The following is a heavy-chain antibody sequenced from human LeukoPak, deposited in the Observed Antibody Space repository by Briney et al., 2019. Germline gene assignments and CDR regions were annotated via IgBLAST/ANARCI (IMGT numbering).Heavy chain of an antibody. V-gene: IGHV1-3*01. D-gene: IGHD5-18*01. J-gene: IGHJ4*02. CDR1: GYTFISYA. CDR3: ARDAAMALLDY. Sequence: ASVKVSCKASGYTFISYAMYWVRQAPGQRLEWMGWINAGNGDTKYSQKFQGRVTITRDTSASTAYMELGSLRSEDTAVYYCARDAAMALLDYWGQGTLVTVSS. CDR2: INAGNGDT.